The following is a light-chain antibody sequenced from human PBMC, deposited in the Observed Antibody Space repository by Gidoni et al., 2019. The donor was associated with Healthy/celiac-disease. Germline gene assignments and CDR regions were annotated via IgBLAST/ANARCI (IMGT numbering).Light chain of an antibody. CDR2: GAS. Sequence: DIVMTQSPATLSVSPGERATLSCRASQSVRSYLAWYQQKPGQAPRLLSYGASTRATGIPARFSGNGSGTEFTLTISSLQSEDFAVYDCQQYNNWPVTFGPGTKVDIK. J-gene: IGKJ3*01. V-gene: IGKV3-15*01. CDR1: QSVRSY. CDR3: QQYNNWPVT.